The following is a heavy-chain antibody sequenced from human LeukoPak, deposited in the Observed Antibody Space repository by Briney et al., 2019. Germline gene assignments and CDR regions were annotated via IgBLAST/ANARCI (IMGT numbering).Heavy chain of an antibody. V-gene: IGHV1-18*01. Sequence: GGSLRLSCAASGFTFSSYGISWVRQAPGQGLEWMAWINPYNGNTNYAQNLQGRVTVTTDTSTSTAYMELRSLRSDDTAVYYCARDRSDSGDYVLLDRWGQGTLVTVSS. CDR1: GFTFSSYG. J-gene: IGHJ5*02. CDR2: INPYNGNT. D-gene: IGHD4-17*01. CDR3: ARDRSDSGDYVLLDR.